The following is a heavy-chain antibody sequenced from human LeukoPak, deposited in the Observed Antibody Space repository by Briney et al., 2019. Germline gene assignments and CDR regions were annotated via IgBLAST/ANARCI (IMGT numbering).Heavy chain of an antibody. CDR2: ISGFGGST. D-gene: IGHD6-13*01. Sequence: GGSLRLSCAASGFIFQNYAMDWVRQAPGKGLEWVSGISGFGGSTYYAASVKGRFAISRDNSGNALFLQLTNLRVEDSAVYYCARRGGSSWSSFDFWGQGTLVGVSS. CDR1: GFIFQNYA. CDR3: ARRGGSSWSSFDF. J-gene: IGHJ4*02. V-gene: IGHV3-23*01.